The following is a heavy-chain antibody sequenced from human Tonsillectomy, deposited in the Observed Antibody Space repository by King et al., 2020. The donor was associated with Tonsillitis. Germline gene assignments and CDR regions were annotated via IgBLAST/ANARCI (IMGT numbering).Heavy chain of an antibody. CDR1: GFTFSNYG. J-gene: IGHJ4*02. V-gene: IGHV3-30*03. D-gene: IGHD3-3*01. CDR2: ISDDGSNK. CDR3: ARDQDDFCSGLLSS. Sequence: VQLVESGGGVVQPGRSLRPSCAASGFTFSNYGMHWVRQAPGKGLEWVAVISDDGSNKYYADSVKGRFTISRDNSKNTLSLQMNSLRAEDTAVYYCARDQDDFCSGLLSSWVQGTLFTVSS.